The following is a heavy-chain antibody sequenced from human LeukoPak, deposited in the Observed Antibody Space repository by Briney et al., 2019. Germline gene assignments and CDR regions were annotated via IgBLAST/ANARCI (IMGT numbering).Heavy chain of an antibody. V-gene: IGHV3-21*01. J-gene: IGHJ3*02. Sequence: AGGSLRLSCAASGFTFSRYSMNWVRQAPGKGLEWVSSISSSSSYIYYADSVKGRFTISRDNAKNSLYLQMNSLRAEDTAVYYCARVNNTMSDAFDIWGQGTMVTVAS. CDR3: ARVNNTMSDAFDI. CDR2: ISSSSSYI. D-gene: IGHD3-10*02. CDR1: GFTFSRYS.